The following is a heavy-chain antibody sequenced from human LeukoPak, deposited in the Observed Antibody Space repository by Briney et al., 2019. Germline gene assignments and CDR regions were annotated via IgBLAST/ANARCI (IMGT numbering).Heavy chain of an antibody. CDR1: GFTLSSYG. J-gene: IGHJ4*02. CDR2: IWYDGSNK. V-gene: IGHV3-33*06. D-gene: IGHD3-22*01. CDR3: AKDDSVLKYYFDY. Sequence: GGSLRLSCAASGFTLSSYGMHWVRQAPGKGLEWVAVIWYDGSNKYYADSVKGRFTISRDNSKNTLYLQMNSLRAEDTAVYYCAKDDSVLKYYFDYWGQGTLVTVSS.